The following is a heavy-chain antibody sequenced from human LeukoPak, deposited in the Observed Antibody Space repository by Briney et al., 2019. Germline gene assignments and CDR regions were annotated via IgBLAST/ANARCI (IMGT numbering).Heavy chain of an antibody. J-gene: IGHJ3*02. D-gene: IGHD4-11*01. CDR1: GGSISSYY. CDR2: IYNSGNT. Sequence: SETLSLTCTVSGGSISSYYWSWIRQPPGKGLEWIGYIYNSGNTNNNPSLKSRVTISADTSKNQFSLKLSSVTAADTAVYYCARDRTTITRGAFDIWGQGTMVTVSS. V-gene: IGHV4-59*01. CDR3: ARDRTTITRGAFDI.